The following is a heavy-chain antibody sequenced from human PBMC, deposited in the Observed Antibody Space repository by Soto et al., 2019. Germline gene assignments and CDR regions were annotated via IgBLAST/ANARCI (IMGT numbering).Heavy chain of an antibody. CDR2: ISYDGSNK. V-gene: IGHV3-30*18. Sequence: QVQLVESGGGVVQPGRSLRLSCAASGFTFSSYGMHWVRQAPGKGLEWVAVISYDGSNKYYADSVEGRFTISRDNSKNTLYLQMNSLRAEDTAVYYCAKLLNSYGNYWGQGTLVTVSS. J-gene: IGHJ4*02. CDR3: AKLLNSYGNY. CDR1: GFTFSSYG. D-gene: IGHD5-18*01.